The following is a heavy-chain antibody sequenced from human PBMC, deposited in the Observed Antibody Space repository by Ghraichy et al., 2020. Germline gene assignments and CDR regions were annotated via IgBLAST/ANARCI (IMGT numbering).Heavy chain of an antibody. CDR3: AKRDSSSWSSFDY. J-gene: IGHJ4*02. CDR2: VSGGGGST. CDR1: GFTFSSYA. V-gene: IGHV3-23*01. D-gene: IGHD6-13*01. Sequence: GGSQRLSCAASGFTFSSYAMSWVRQAPGKGLEWVSGVSGGGGSTYYADSVKGRFTISRDNSKNTLYLQMNSLRAEDTALYYCAKRDSSSWSSFDYWGQGTLVTVSS.